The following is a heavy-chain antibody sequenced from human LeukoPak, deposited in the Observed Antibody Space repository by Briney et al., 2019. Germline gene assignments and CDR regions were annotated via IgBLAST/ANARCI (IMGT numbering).Heavy chain of an antibody. CDR2: IKQDGSEK. CDR3: ARDRRIAY. Sequence: GKSLRLSCAASGFTFSTYWMNWVRQAPGKGLEWVANIKQDGSEKYYVDSVKGRFTISRDNAKNSLYLQMNILGAEDTAVYYCARDRRIAYWGQGTLVTVSS. CDR1: GFTFSTYW. J-gene: IGHJ4*02. V-gene: IGHV3-7*03.